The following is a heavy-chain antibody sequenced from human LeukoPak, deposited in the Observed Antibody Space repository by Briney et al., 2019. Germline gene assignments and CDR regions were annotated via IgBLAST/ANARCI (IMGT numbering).Heavy chain of an antibody. CDR2: ISGSGGST. Sequence: PGGSLRLSCAASGFTFSSYAMSWVRQAPGKGLEWVSAISGSGGSTYYADSVKGRFTISRDNSKNTLYLQMNSLRAEDTAVYYCAKDRTRYYDFRSGPNGFDPWGQGTLVTVSS. J-gene: IGHJ5*02. D-gene: IGHD3-3*01. V-gene: IGHV3-23*01. CDR1: GFTFSSYA. CDR3: AKDRTRYYDFRSGPNGFDP.